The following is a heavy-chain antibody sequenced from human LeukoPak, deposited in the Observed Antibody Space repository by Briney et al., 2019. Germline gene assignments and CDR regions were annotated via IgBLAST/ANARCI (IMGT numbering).Heavy chain of an antibody. Sequence: PGGSLRLSCAASGFTFSTYGMHWVRQAPGKGLEWVAVISYDGSDKYYADSVKGRFTISRDNSKNTLYLQMNSLRAEDTAVYYCAKDSQRSRVWGGWFDPWGQGTLVTVSS. J-gene: IGHJ5*02. CDR2: ISYDGSDK. D-gene: IGHD6-19*01. V-gene: IGHV3-30*18. CDR1: GFTFSTYG. CDR3: AKDSQRSRVWGGWFDP.